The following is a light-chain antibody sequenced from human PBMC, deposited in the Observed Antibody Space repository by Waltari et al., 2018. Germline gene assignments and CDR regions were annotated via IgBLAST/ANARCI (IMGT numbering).Light chain of an antibody. Sequence: DVVMTQSPDSLAVSLCERATINCQSSQRVLYSSNNKNYLAWYQQKPGQPPKLLIYWASTRESGVPDRFSGSGSGTDFTLTISSLQAEDVAVYYCQQYYTTPITFGQGTRLEIK. CDR1: QRVLYSSNNKNY. CDR2: WAS. V-gene: IGKV4-1*01. J-gene: IGKJ5*01. CDR3: QQYYTTPIT.